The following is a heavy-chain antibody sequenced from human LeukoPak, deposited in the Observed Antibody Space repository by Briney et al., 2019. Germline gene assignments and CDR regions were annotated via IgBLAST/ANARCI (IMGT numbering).Heavy chain of an antibody. V-gene: IGHV3-21*01. CDR2: ITSTSTYI. D-gene: IGHD6-6*01. Sequence: PGGSLRLSCTASGFTFSSYNMNWVRQAPGKGLEWVSTITSTSTYIAYADSVKGRFTISRDNADNSVYLQMNSLRADDTAVYYCAKERPHGMDVWSQGTSVTVSS. CDR3: AKERPHGMDV. J-gene: IGHJ6*02. CDR1: GFTFSSYN.